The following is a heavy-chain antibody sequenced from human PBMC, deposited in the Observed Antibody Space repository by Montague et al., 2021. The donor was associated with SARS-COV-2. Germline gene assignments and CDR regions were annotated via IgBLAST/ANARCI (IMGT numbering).Heavy chain of an antibody. J-gene: IGHJ4*02. Sequence: SETLSLTCAVYSGSLSGYYWSWICQAPGKGLEWIGEINYSGDTYYNPSLTSRVTISMDTYAGQFSLKMTSVTAADTAVYYCASLESSWWSFDYWGQGTLVTVSS. V-gene: IGHV4-34*01. CDR1: SGSLSGYY. D-gene: IGHD2-8*02. CDR3: ASLESSWWSFDY. CDR2: INYSGDT.